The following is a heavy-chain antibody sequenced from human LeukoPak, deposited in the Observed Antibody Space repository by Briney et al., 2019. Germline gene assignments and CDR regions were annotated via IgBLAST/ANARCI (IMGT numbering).Heavy chain of an antibody. D-gene: IGHD3-10*01. CDR1: GGSISNYY. J-gene: IGHJ5*02. Sequence: SETLSLTCTVPGGSISNYYWSWIRQPPGKGLEWIGYIYYSGSTNYNPSLTSRVTISVDTSKNQFSLKLSSVTAADTAVYYCARVDYGSGSYRFDPWGQGTLVTVSS. CDR2: IYYSGST. CDR3: ARVDYGSGSYRFDP. V-gene: IGHV4-59*01.